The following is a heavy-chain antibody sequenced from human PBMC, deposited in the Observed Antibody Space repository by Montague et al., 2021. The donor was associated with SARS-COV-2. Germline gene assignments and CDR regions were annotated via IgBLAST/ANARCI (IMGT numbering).Heavy chain of an antibody. D-gene: IGHD3-3*01. CDR3: ARGADYDFWSGYLRYKWFDP. J-gene: IGHJ5*02. CDR2: INHSGNT. Sequence: SETLSLTCAAYGGSLSGYYWAWIRQTPGKGLEWIGEINHSGNTNXNPSCMGRLTISVDTSKKQFSLKLSSVTTADTAVYYCARGADYDFWSGYLRYKWFDPWGLGTPVTVSS. CDR1: GGSLSGYY. V-gene: IGHV4-34*01.